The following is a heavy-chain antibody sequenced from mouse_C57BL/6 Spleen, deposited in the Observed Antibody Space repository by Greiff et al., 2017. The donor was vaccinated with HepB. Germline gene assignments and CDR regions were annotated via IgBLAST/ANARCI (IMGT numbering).Heavy chain of an antibody. Sequence: QVQLQPPGAELVMPGALVKLSCKASGYTFTSYWMHWVKQRPGQGLEWIGEIDPSDSYTNYNQKFKGKSTLTVDKSSSTAYMQLSSLTSEDSAVYYCVITTVVATGDYWGQGTTLTVSS. D-gene: IGHD1-1*01. CDR1: GYTFTSYW. V-gene: IGHV1-69*01. J-gene: IGHJ2*01. CDR2: IDPSDSYT. CDR3: VITTVVATGDY.